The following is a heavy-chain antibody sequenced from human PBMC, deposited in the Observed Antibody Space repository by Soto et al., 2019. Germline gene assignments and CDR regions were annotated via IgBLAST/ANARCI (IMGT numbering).Heavy chain of an antibody. D-gene: IGHD3-10*01. CDR3: ARAVRVVRGVIISFFDP. CDR1: GYTFTSYG. CDR2: ISAYNGNT. J-gene: IGHJ5*02. Sequence: ASVKVSCKASGYTFTSYGISWVRQAPGQGLEWMGWISAYNGNTNYAQKLQGRVTMTTDTSTSTAYMELRSLRSDDTAVYYCARAVRVVRGVIISFFDPWGQGTLVTVSS. V-gene: IGHV1-18*01.